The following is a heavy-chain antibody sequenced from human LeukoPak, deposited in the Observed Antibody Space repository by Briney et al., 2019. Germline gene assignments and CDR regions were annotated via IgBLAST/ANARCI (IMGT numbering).Heavy chain of an antibody. Sequence: SVKVSCKASRGTFSSYAISWVRQAPGQRLEWMGGIIPIFGTANYAQKFQGRVTITTDEATSTPYMELSSLRSEDTAVYYCARSRQLLYYSYYYMDVWGKGTTVTVSS. D-gene: IGHD2-2*01. V-gene: IGHV1-69*05. CDR3: ARSRQLLYYSYYYMDV. CDR2: IIPIFGTA. J-gene: IGHJ6*03. CDR1: RGTFSSYA.